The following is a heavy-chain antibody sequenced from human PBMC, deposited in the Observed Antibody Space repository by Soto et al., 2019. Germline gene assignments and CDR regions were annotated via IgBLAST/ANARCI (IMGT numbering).Heavy chain of an antibody. J-gene: IGHJ4*02. V-gene: IGHV1-18*01. CDR2: ISAHNGNT. Sequence: QIHLVQSGAEVKKPGASVKVSCKGSGYGFTTYGITWVRQAPGQGLEWMAWISAHNGNTNYAQKLQGRVTVTRDTSTSTAYMELRSLRSDDTAVYYCARGRYGDYGGQGARVTGSS. CDR1: GYGFTTYG. D-gene: IGHD1-1*01. CDR3: ARGRYGDY.